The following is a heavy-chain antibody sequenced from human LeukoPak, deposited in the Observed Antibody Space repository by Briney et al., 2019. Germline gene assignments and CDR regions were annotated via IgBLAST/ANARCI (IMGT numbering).Heavy chain of an antibody. CDR1: GGSVTTDY. Sequence: SETLSPTCTVSGGSVTTDYWSWIRQPPGKGLEWIGYFSYSGSTNYNPSLKSRVTISVDTSKNQFSLKLSSVTAADTAVYYCARQSRFSGYFDYWGQGTLVTVSS. V-gene: IGHV4-59*08. CDR2: FSYSGST. J-gene: IGHJ4*02. CDR3: ARQSRFSGYFDY. D-gene: IGHD3-10*01.